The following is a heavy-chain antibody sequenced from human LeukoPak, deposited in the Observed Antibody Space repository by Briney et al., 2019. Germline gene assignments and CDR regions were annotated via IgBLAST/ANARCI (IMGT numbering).Heavy chain of an antibody. Sequence: GGSLRLSCTASGFTHGEYAMSWVREAPGKGVEGVGFIRSKAYGGTTEYAASVKGRFTISRDDSKSIAYLQMNSLKTEDTAVYYCTRVSSWYGGYFDYWGQGTLVTVSS. CDR3: TRVSSWYGGYFDY. J-gene: IGHJ4*02. V-gene: IGHV3-49*04. D-gene: IGHD6-19*01. CDR2: IRSKAYGGTT. CDR1: GFTHGEYA.